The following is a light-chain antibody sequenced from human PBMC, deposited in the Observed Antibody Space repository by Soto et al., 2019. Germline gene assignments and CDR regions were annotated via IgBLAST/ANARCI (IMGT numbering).Light chain of an antibody. CDR3: ATWDDSVNGVI. Sequence: QAVVTQPPSASATPGQRVTISCSGSNSNIGSNSVHWYQHLPGTAPKIFMYNNHQRPAGVPDRFSGSKSGTSASLAISGLQSEVEADYYCATWDDSVNGVIFGGGTKLTVL. CDR1: NSNIGSNS. J-gene: IGLJ2*01. V-gene: IGLV1-44*01. CDR2: NNH.